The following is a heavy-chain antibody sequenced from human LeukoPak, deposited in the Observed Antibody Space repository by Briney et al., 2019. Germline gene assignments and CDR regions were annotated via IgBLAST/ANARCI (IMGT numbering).Heavy chain of an antibody. Sequence: PGGSLRLSCAASGFTFSSYWMSWVRQAPGKGLEWVANIKQDGSEKYYVDSVKGRFTISRDNAKNSLYLQMNSLRAEDTAVSYCARARFGELNISENYFDYWGQGTLVTVSS. CDR2: IKQDGSEK. J-gene: IGHJ4*02. CDR3: ARARFGELNISENYFDY. D-gene: IGHD3-10*01. CDR1: GFTFSSYW. V-gene: IGHV3-7*01.